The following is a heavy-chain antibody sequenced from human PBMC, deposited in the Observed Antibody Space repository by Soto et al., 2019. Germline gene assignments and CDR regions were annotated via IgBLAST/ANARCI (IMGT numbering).Heavy chain of an antibody. Sequence: ASVKVSCKASGDTLSNYFIHWVRQAPGQGLEWMGKINPSGGVTMYPQKFQGRVAMTRDTSTSTVYTELSSLRSEDTAVYYCARRGDDYNYLDYWGQGTLVTVSS. D-gene: IGHD4-4*01. CDR2: INPSGGVT. V-gene: IGHV1-46*01. J-gene: IGHJ4*02. CDR1: GDTLSNYF. CDR3: ARRGDDYNYLDY.